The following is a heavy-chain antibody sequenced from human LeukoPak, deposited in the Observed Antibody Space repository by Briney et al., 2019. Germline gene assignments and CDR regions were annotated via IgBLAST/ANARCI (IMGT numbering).Heavy chain of an antibody. V-gene: IGHV3-23*01. D-gene: IGHD2-21*02. CDR1: GFTFNNYA. J-gene: IGHJ6*03. CDR3: TKDLTDFHYYYTDL. Sequence: PGGSLRLSCEASGFTFNNYALAWVRQSPGKGLEWVSGITGSGGHTYYAHSVKGRFTISRDNSKNTLYLQMYSLRAEDTAVYYCTKDLTDFHYYYTDLWGKGTTVIVSS. CDR2: ITGSGGHT.